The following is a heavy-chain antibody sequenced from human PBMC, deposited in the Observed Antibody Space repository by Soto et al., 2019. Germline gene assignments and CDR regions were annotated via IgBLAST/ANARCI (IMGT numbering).Heavy chain of an antibody. CDR2: IIPILGIA. Sequence: QVQLVQSGAEVKKPGSSVKVSCKASGGTFSSYTISWVRQAPGQGLEWMGRIIPILGIANYAQKFQGRVTITADKSTSTAYMELSSLRSEDTAVYYCASPHCSGGSCYSVGPPEPTLVDAFDIWGQGTMVTVSS. CDR3: ASPHCSGGSCYSVGPPEPTLVDAFDI. J-gene: IGHJ3*02. V-gene: IGHV1-69*02. D-gene: IGHD2-15*01. CDR1: GGTFSSYT.